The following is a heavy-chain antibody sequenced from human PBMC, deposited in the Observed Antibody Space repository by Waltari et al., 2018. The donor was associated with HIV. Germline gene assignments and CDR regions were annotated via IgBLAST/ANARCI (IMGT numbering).Heavy chain of an antibody. CDR2: ISYYGDNK. CDR3: AKGASGWSPGY. Sequence: QVQLVESGGGVVQPGRSLRLSCAASRFTFSSYAMHWVRQAPGKGLEWVEVISYYGDNKYYADSVKGRLTISRDNSKNTLYLQMNSLRAEDTTVYYCAKGASGWSPGYWGQGTLVTVSS. D-gene: IGHD6-19*01. V-gene: IGHV3-30*18. J-gene: IGHJ4*02. CDR1: RFTFSSYA.